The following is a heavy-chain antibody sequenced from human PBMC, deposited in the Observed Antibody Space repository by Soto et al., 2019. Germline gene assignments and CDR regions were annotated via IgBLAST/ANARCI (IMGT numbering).Heavy chain of an antibody. J-gene: IGHJ3*02. D-gene: IGHD3-3*01. V-gene: IGHV5-10-1*01. CDR1: GYSFTSYW. CDR2: IDPSDSYT. Sequence: GESLKISCKGSGYSFTSYWISWVRQMPGKGLEWMGRIDPSDSYTNYSPSFQGHVTISADKSISTAYLQWSSLKASDTAMYYCPSAHDFWSGYYGGTDAFDIWGQGTMVTVSS. CDR3: PSAHDFWSGYYGGTDAFDI.